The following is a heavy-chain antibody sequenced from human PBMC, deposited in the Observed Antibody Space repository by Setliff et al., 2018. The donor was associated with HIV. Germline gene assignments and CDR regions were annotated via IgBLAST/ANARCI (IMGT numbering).Heavy chain of an antibody. Sequence: ASVKVSCKVSGCTLTELSRHWVRQAPGKGLEWMGGFDPEDGETIYAQKFQGRVTMTEDTSTDTAYMELSSLRSEDTAVYYCATASPGQQPYYYYYYGMDVWGQGTTVTVSS. CDR1: GCTLTELS. CDR3: ATASPGQQPYYYYYYGMDV. V-gene: IGHV1-24*01. D-gene: IGHD6-13*01. CDR2: FDPEDGET. J-gene: IGHJ6*02.